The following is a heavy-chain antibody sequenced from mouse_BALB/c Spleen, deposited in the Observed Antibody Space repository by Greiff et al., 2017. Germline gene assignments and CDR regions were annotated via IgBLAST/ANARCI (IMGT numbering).Heavy chain of an antibody. CDR3: ARTYDQAWFAY. D-gene: IGHD2-3*01. CDR2: IYPGNSDT. V-gene: IGHV1-5*01. Sequence: EVQLQESGTVLARPGASVKMSCKASGYTFTSYWMHWVKQRPGQGLEWIGAIYPGNSDTSYNQKFKGKAKLTAVTSTSTAYMELSSLTNEDSAVYYCARTYDQAWFAYWGQGTLVTVSA. CDR1: GYTFTSYW. J-gene: IGHJ3*01.